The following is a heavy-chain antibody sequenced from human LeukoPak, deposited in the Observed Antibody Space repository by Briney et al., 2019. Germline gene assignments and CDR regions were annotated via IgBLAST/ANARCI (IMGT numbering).Heavy chain of an antibody. J-gene: IGHJ4*02. Sequence: GGSLRPSCAASGLTVSSNYMSWVRQAPGKGLEWVSVIYVDGSTYYADSVKGRFTISRDNSKNTLYLQMNSLRADDTAVYYCARDVSHRHLDYWGQGTLVTVSA. CDR1: GLTVSSNY. CDR2: IYVDGST. V-gene: IGHV3-66*01. CDR3: ARDVSHRHLDY. D-gene: IGHD2/OR15-2a*01.